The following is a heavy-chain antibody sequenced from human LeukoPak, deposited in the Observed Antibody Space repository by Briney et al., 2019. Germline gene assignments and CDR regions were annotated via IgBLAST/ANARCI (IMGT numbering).Heavy chain of an antibody. CDR1: GYTFTSYY. CDR2: INPNSGGT. V-gene: IGHV1-2*02. J-gene: IGHJ6*02. Sequence: GASVKVSCKASGYTFTSYYMHWVRQAPGQGLEWMGWINPNSGGTNYAQKFQGRVTMTRDTSISTAYMELSRLRSDDTAVYYCARGGAPYCSSTSCYPYYYGMDVWGQGTTVTVSS. D-gene: IGHD2-2*01. CDR3: ARGGAPYCSSTSCYPYYYGMDV.